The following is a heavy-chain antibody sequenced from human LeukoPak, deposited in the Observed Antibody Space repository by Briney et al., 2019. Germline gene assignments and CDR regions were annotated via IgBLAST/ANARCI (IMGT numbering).Heavy chain of an antibody. CDR2: ISYSVANS. CDR1: GFTFSGSA. J-gene: IGHJ3*01. CDR3: ARDMQLST. Sequence: GGSLRLSCAASGFTFSGSAMSWVREAPGEGLGWVSLISYSVANSYYTDSVRGRFTISRDNSKDTLFLQMNSLRAEDAAIYYCARDMQLSTWGLGTMVTVSS. D-gene: IGHD3-16*02. V-gene: IGHV3-23*01.